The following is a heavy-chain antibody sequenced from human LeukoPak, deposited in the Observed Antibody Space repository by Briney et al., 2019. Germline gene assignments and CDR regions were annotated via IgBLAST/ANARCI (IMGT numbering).Heavy chain of an antibody. CDR3: ARKGGLGTYGIFDC. J-gene: IGHJ4*02. CDR1: GGTFSSYT. V-gene: IGHV1-69*10. D-gene: IGHD3-10*01. Sequence: ASVKVSCKASGGTFSSYTISWVRQAPGQGLEWMGGIIPILGEPDYAQKFQGRVTITADMSTSTAYMELSSLRSEDTAVYYCARKGGLGTYGIFDCWGQGTLVTVSS. CDR2: IIPILGEP.